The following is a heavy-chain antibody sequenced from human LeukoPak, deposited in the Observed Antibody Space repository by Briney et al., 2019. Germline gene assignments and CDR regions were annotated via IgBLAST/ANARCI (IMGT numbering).Heavy chain of an antibody. V-gene: IGHV1-18*01. Sequence: GASVKVSCKASGYTFTSYGSNWVRQAPGQGLEWMGWISGYNGNTIYAENLQGRVTMTTDTSTSTAYIELGSLRSDDTAVFYCARSSRFDWLLYFDSWGQGTLVTVSS. CDR3: ARSSRFDWLLYFDS. D-gene: IGHD3-9*01. J-gene: IGHJ4*02. CDR2: ISGYNGNT. CDR1: GYTFTSYG.